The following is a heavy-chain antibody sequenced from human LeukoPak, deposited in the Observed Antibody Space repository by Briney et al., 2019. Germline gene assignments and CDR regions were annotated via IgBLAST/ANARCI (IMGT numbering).Heavy chain of an antibody. Sequence: SETLSLTCTVSGGSISNYYWSWIRQPPGKGLECIGYISYSGSTNYNPSLKSRVTISVDTSENQFSLKLSSVTAADAAVYYCARWGSSWYPDAFDIWGQGTMVTVSS. J-gene: IGHJ3*02. D-gene: IGHD6-13*01. CDR1: GGSISNYY. CDR2: ISYSGST. CDR3: ARWGSSWYPDAFDI. V-gene: IGHV4-59*01.